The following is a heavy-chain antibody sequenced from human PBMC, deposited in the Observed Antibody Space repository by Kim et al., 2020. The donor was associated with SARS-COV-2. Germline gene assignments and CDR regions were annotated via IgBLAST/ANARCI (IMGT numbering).Heavy chain of an antibody. CDR1: GGSISSSSYY. Sequence: SETLSLTCTVSGGSISSSSYYWGWIRQPPGKGLEWIGSIYYSGSTYYNPSLKSRVTISVDTSKNQFSLKLSSVTAADTAVYYCARQTQVVAALFDPWGQGTLVTVSS. D-gene: IGHD2-15*01. CDR3: ARQTQVVAALFDP. J-gene: IGHJ5*02. CDR2: IYYSGST. V-gene: IGHV4-39*01.